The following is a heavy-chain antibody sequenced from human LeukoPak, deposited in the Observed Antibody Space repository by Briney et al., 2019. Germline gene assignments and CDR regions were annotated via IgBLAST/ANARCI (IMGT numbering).Heavy chain of an antibody. D-gene: IGHD3-10*01. Sequence: PGGSLRLSCAASGFTVSSNYMSWVRQAPGKGLERVSVNYSGGSTYYADSVKGRFTISRHNSKNTLYLQMNSLRAEDTAVYYCARAMVRGVRYYYYGMDVWGQGTTVTVSS. J-gene: IGHJ6*02. CDR2: NYSGGST. V-gene: IGHV3-53*04. CDR1: GFTVSSNY. CDR3: ARAMVRGVRYYYYGMDV.